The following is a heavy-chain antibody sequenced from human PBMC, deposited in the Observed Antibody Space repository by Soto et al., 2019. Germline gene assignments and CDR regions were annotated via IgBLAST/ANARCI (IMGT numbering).Heavy chain of an antibody. Sequence: PGGSLRLSCAASGFTYSSYAMSWVRQAPGKGLEWVSAISGSGGSTYYADSVKGRFTISRDNSKNTLYLQMNSLRAEDTAVYYCAKGRYCSGGSCYFPEGYYYYYMDVWGKGTTVTVSS. CDR3: AKGRYCSGGSCYFPEGYYYYYMDV. D-gene: IGHD2-15*01. CDR2: ISGSGGST. CDR1: GFTYSSYA. V-gene: IGHV3-23*01. J-gene: IGHJ6*03.